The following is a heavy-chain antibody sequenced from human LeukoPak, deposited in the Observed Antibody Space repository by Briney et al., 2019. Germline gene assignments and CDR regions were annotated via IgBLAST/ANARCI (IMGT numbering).Heavy chain of an antibody. D-gene: IGHD6-13*01. CDR1: GYTFTDYY. Sequence: ASVKISCKSSGYTFTDYYMHWVRQAPGQRLEWMGWINPKNGGTNYARKFQGRVTMTRATSISTAYVELTRLRSDDTAVYYCARDPRIDYSSSWYYFDSWGQGTLVTVSS. CDR3: ARDPRIDYSSSWYYFDS. J-gene: IGHJ4*02. CDR2: INPKNGGT. V-gene: IGHV1-2*02.